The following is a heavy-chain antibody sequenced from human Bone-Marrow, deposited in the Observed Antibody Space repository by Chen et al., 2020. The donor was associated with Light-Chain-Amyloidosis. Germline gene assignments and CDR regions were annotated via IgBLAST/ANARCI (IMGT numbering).Heavy chain of an antibody. D-gene: IGHD5-12*01. J-gene: IGHJ4*02. CDR1: GYTFTTYG. CDR3: ATQHFLGGYPGE. V-gene: IGHV5-51*01. Sequence: EVQLEQSGAEVRKAGESLKISCKTSGYTFTTYGIVWVRQTPGKGLEWMGISYTRDSETTSNPSVEGHVTISADRSTRTSYLQWSGLKASDSGMYYCATQHFLGGYPGEWGQGTLVTVSS. CDR2: SYTRDSET.